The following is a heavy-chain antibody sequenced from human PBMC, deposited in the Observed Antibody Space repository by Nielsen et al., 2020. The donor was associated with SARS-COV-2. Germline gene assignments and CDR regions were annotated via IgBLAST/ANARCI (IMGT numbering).Heavy chain of an antibody. Sequence: GESLKISCAASGFTFSNAWMSWVRQAPGKGLEWVGRIKSKTDGGTTDYAAPVKGRFTISRDDLKNTLYLQMNSLKTEDTAVYYCTTSILFRYCSSTSCYFSSSSGYYYYYMDVWGKGTTVTVSS. D-gene: IGHD2-2*01. V-gene: IGHV3-15*01. CDR1: GFTFSNAW. CDR3: TTSILFRYCSSTSCYFSSSSGYYYYYMDV. CDR2: IKSKTDGGTT. J-gene: IGHJ6*03.